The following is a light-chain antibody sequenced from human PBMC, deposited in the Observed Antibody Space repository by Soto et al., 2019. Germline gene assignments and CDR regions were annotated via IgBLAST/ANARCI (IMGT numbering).Light chain of an antibody. J-gene: IGKJ1*01. Sequence: DIRMTQSPSTLSTSVGDRVTITCRARQNIRGWLAWYQQKPGKAPKRLIYDASTLESGVPSRFSGSGSGTEFTLTISSLQPADFATYYCQQYNSYSWTFGQGTTVAIK. V-gene: IGKV1-5*01. CDR2: DAS. CDR1: QNIRGW. CDR3: QQYNSYSWT.